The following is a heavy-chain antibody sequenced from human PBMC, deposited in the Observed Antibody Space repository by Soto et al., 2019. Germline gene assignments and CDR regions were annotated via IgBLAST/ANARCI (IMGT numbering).Heavy chain of an antibody. J-gene: IGHJ4*02. Sequence: QVQLVQSGAEMKKPGSSVKVSCKTSGGAFSNFAVRWVRQAPGQGLEWVGGITPILGTRSYAQRFQGRVTITADVSTPSAYREITSLTSEDTALYYCVRGGSGSRGDYWGQGALVTVSS. CDR2: ITPILGTR. CDR3: VRGGSGSRGDY. D-gene: IGHD3-10*01. CDR1: GGAFSNFA. V-gene: IGHV1-69*01.